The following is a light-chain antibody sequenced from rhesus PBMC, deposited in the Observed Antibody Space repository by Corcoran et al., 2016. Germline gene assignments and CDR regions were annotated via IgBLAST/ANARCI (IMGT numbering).Light chain of an antibody. CDR1: QSLLYDSNNKNY. CDR2: GAS. Sequence: DIVMTQSPDSLAVSLGERVTINCKSSQSLLYDSNNKNYLAWYQQKPGQAPKLLIYGASTRESGVPNRFSGNGSGTDFTLTISGLQAEDVAVYYCQQYYGSPLTFGGGTKVEIK. J-gene: IGKJ4*01. CDR3: QQYYGSPLT. V-gene: IGKV4-1*01.